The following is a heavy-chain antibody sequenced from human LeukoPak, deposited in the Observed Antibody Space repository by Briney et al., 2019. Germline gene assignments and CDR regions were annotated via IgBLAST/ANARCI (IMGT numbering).Heavy chain of an antibody. CDR2: INPNSGGT. CDR1: GYTFTGYY. D-gene: IGHD7-27*01. J-gene: IGHJ4*02. V-gene: IGHV1-2*02. CDR3: ARVSGEGDY. Sequence: GASVKVSCKASGYTFTGYYMHWVRQAPGQGLEWMGWINPNSGGTSYAQKFQGRVTMTRDTSTSTVYMELSSLRSEDTAVYYCARVSGEGDYWGQGTLVTVSS.